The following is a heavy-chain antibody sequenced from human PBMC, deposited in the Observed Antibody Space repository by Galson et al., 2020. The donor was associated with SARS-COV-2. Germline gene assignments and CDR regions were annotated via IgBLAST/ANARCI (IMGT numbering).Heavy chain of an antibody. Sequence: SETLSLTCTVSGASISSYYWTWIRQPAGKGLESLGPVYISGLTTNNPSLKSRVTMSVDTTKNQFSLQLTSVTAADTAVYYCARVAMSGWHKNYFDYWGQGALVTVSS. J-gene: IGHJ4*02. CDR3: ARVAMSGWHKNYFDY. V-gene: IGHV4-4*07. CDR1: GASISSYY. CDR2: VYISGLT. D-gene: IGHD6-19*01.